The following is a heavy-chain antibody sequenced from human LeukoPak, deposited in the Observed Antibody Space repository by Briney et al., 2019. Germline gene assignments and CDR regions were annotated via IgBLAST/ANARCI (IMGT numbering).Heavy chain of an antibody. V-gene: IGHV1-2*02. CDR1: GYTFTGYY. J-gene: IGHJ3*02. D-gene: IGHD6-19*01. CDR2: INPNSGGT. CDR3: ARDNPLWDSSGQGPAFDI. Sequence: GASVKVSCKASGYTFTGYYMHWVRQAPGQGLEWMGWINPNSGGTNYAQKFQGRVTMTRDTSISTAYMELRSLRSDDTAVYYCARDNPLWDSSGQGPAFDIWGQGTMVTVSS.